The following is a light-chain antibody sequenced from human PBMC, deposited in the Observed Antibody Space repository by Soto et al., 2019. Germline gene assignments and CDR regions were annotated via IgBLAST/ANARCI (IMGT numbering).Light chain of an antibody. CDR1: SSDVGGFNY. Sequence: QSALTQPASVSGSPGQSITISCTGTSSDVGGFNYVSWYQLHPGKAPKLMIYDVNNRPSGISNRFSGSKSGNTVSLTISGLQAEDEADYYCSSYTSSSTWVFGGGTKVTVL. V-gene: IGLV2-14*03. J-gene: IGLJ3*02. CDR2: DVN. CDR3: SSYTSSSTWV.